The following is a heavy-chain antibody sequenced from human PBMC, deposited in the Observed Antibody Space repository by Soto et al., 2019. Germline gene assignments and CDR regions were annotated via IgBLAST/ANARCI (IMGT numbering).Heavy chain of an antibody. V-gene: IGHV4-39*01. J-gene: IGHJ1*01. CDR2: IYYSGST. D-gene: IGHD6-19*01. CDR1: GGSISSSSYY. Sequence: QLQLQESGPGLVKPSETLSLTCTVSGGSISSSSYYWGWIRQPPGKGLEWIGSIYYSGSTYYNPSLKSRVTISVDTSKNQFSLKLSSVTAADTAVYYCARHSAVAGTPEYFQHWGQGTLVTVSS. CDR3: ARHSAVAGTPEYFQH.